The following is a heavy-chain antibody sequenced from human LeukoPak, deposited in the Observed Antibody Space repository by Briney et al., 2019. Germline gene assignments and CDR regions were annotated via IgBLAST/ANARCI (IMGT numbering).Heavy chain of an antibody. CDR2: INPNSGGT. CDR1: GYTFTGYY. J-gene: IGHJ4*02. D-gene: IGHD4-11*01. Sequence: ASVKVSCKASGYTFTGYYMHWVRQAPGQGLEWMGWINPNSGGTNYAQKFQGRVTMTRDTSISTAYMELSRLRSDDTAVYYCARDPLFGSTVTTPPFDYWGQGTLVTVSS. V-gene: IGHV1-2*02. CDR3: ARDPLFGSTVTTPPFDY.